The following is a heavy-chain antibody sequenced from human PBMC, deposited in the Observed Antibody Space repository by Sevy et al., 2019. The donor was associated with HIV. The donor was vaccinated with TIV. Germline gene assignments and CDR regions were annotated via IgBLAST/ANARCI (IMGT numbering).Heavy chain of an antibody. CDR1: GFTFSSYA. V-gene: IGHV3-23*01. CDR2: ISGSGGST. J-gene: IGHJ4*02. CDR3: AKCPRMKGNFDWELSFDY. Sequence: GGSLRLSCAASGFTFSSYAMSWVRQAPGKGLEWVSAISGSGGSTYYADSVKGRFTISRDNSKNTLYLQMNSLRAEDTAVYYCAKCPRMKGNFDWELSFDYWGQGTLVTVSS. D-gene: IGHD3-9*01.